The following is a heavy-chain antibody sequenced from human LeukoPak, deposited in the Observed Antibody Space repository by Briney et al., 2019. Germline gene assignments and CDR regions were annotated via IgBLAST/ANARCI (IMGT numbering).Heavy chain of an antibody. V-gene: IGHV1-18*01. CDR2: ISAYNGNT. D-gene: IGHD2-2*01. Sequence: ASVKVSCKASGYTFTSYGISWVRQAPGQGLAWMGWISAYNGNTNYAQKLQGRVTPTTDTSTSTAYMELRSLRSDDTAVYYCARVVVVPAAIWGNPNPEALPENWFDPWGQGTLVTVSS. CDR3: ARVVVVPAAIWGNPNPEALPENWFDP. CDR1: GYTFTSYG. J-gene: IGHJ5*02.